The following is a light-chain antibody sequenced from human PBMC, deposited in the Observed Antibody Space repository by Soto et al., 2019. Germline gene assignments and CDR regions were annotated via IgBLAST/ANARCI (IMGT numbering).Light chain of an antibody. J-gene: IGKJ5*01. V-gene: IGKV1-5*03. CDR2: KAS. CDR1: QSISSW. Sequence: DIQVTQSHSTLSASVGDRVTITCRASQSISSWLAWYQHKPGKAPKILLYKASSLESGVPSRFSGSGSGTEFTLTISSLQPDDFATYYCQQYNSHPITFGQGTRLEIK. CDR3: QQYNSHPIT.